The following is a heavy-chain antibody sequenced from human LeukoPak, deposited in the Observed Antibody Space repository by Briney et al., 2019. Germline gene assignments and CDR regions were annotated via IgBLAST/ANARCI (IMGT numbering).Heavy chain of an antibody. CDR1: GFTFSDYN. J-gene: IGHJ3*02. D-gene: IGHD6-6*01. CDR2: ISNSSGLK. V-gene: IGHV3-11*01. Sequence: GGSLRLSCAASGFTFSDYNMNWVRQAPGKGLEWVSDISNSSGLKYYADSVKGRFSISRDNSIDTLYLQLNNLRAEDTAVYYCARGIAVRDAFDIWGQGTMVTVSS. CDR3: ARGIAVRDAFDI.